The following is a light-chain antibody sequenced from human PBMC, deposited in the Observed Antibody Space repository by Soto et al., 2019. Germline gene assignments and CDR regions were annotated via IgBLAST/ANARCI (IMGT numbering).Light chain of an antibody. CDR3: QQRLMT. CDR2: DAS. Sequence: IVLTQSPAPLSLSPGERATLSCRASRSVSSYLAWYQQKPGQTPRLLLYDASTRATGIPARFSGSGSGTDFTLTIRSLEPEDFAVYYCQQRLMTFGQGTKVEL. V-gene: IGKV3-11*01. CDR1: RSVSSY. J-gene: IGKJ1*01.